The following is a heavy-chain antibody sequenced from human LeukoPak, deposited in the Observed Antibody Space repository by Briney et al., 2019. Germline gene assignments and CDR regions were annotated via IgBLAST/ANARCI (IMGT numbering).Heavy chain of an antibody. J-gene: IGHJ4*02. Sequence: PSETLSLTCAVYGGSFSGYYWGWIRQPPGKGLEWIGEINHSGSTNYNPSLKSRVTISVDTSKNQFSLKLSSVTAADTAVYYCARGYSYADYWGQGTLVTVSS. D-gene: IGHD5-18*01. CDR3: ARGYSYADY. V-gene: IGHV4-34*01. CDR2: INHSGST. CDR1: GGSFSGYY.